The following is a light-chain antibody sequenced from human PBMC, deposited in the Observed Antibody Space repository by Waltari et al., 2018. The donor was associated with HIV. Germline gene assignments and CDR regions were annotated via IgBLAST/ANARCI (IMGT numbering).Light chain of an antibody. V-gene: IGLV2-14*01. Sequence: QSALTQPASVSGSPGQSITISCTGPNSDVGRYNHVSWYQQPPGKAPKLMIYEVSNRPSGISNRFSGYKSGNTASLTISGLQAEDEADYYCSSYTGASTPWVFGGGTKLTVL. CDR2: EVS. CDR1: NSDVGRYNH. J-gene: IGLJ3*02. CDR3: SSYTGASTPWV.